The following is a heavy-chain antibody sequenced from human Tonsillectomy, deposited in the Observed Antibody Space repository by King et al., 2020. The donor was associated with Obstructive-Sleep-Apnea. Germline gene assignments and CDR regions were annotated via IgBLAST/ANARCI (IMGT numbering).Heavy chain of an antibody. D-gene: IGHD5-18*01. CDR2: FSFDENNK. Sequence: VQLVESGGGVVQPGRSLRLSCAASGFTFSSYAIHWVRQAPGRGLEWGAIFSFDENNKYYADSVKGRFTISGAASKNKVYLQMNSLRPADTARYYCARDMYGYSHGYDAFDIWGHGTMVTVSS. V-gene: IGHV3-30*04. J-gene: IGHJ3*02. CDR3: ARDMYGYSHGYDAFDI. CDR1: GFTFSSYA.